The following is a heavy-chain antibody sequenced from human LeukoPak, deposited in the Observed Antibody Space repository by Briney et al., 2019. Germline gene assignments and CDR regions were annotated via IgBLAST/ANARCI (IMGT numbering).Heavy chain of an antibody. D-gene: IGHD1-26*01. CDR3: ARGPIGIVGAPYGMDV. V-gene: IGHV1-69*04. CDR2: IIPILGIA. Sequence: ASVKVSCKASGGTFSSYAISWVRQAPGQGLEWMGRIIPILGIANYAQKFQGRVTITADKSTSTAYMELSSLRSEDTAVYYCARGPIGIVGAPYGMDVWGQGTTVTVSS. CDR1: GGTFSSYA. J-gene: IGHJ6*02.